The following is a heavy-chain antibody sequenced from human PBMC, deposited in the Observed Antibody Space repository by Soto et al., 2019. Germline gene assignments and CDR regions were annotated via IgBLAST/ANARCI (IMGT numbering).Heavy chain of an antibody. CDR1: GGSLSSGVFY. Sequence: SETLSLTSTVSGGSLSSGVFYLSWIRQPPGKGLEWIGYIYFRGNTYYNPSLKTRPTISLDTSKNQFSLRLSSVTAADTAVYYCARGVGGNYYETFFDYWGQGTLVTVSS. V-gene: IGHV4-30-4*01. D-gene: IGHD1-26*01. CDR3: ARGVGGNYYETFFDY. J-gene: IGHJ4*02. CDR2: IYFRGNT.